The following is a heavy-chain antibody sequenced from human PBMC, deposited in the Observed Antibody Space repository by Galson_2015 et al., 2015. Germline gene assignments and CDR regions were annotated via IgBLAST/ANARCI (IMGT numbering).Heavy chain of an antibody. V-gene: IGHV3-33*01. CDR3: ACDVYSSSSGFYYYYGMDV. CDR1: GFTFSSYG. Sequence: SLRLSCAASGFTFSSYGMHWVRQAPGKGLEWVAVIWYDGSNKYYADSVRGRFTISRDNSKNTLYLQMNSLRAEDTAVYYCACDVYSSSSGFYYYYGMDVWDQGTTVTVSS. J-gene: IGHJ6*02. D-gene: IGHD6-6*01. CDR2: IWYDGSNK.